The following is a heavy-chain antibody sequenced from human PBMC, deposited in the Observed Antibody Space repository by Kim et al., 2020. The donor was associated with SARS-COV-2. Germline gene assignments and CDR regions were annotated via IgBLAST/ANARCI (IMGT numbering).Heavy chain of an antibody. CDR1: GFTFSSYW. V-gene: IGHV3-74*01. CDR3: ARALGDCGGDCYRNDY. CDR2: INSDGSST. Sequence: GGSLRLSCAASGFTFSSYWMHWVRQAPGKGLVWVSRINSDGSSTSYADSVKGRFTISRDNAKNTLYLQMNSLRAEDTAVYYCARALGDCGGDCYRNDYWGQGTLVTVSS. D-gene: IGHD2-21*02. J-gene: IGHJ4*02.